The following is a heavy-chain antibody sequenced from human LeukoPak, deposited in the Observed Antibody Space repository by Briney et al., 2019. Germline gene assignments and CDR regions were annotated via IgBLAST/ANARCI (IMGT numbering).Heavy chain of an antibody. CDR3: ARLYDFWSGYYPHFDY. CDR2: ISGNNGNT. Sequence: ASVKVSCKASGYTFTTHGIRWVRQAPGQGPEWMGWISGNNGNTHYAQKFQGRVTMTTETSTSTAYMELKSLRSDDTAVYYCARLYDFWSGYYPHFDYWGQGTLVTVSS. V-gene: IGHV1-18*01. D-gene: IGHD3-3*01. J-gene: IGHJ4*02. CDR1: GYTFTTHG.